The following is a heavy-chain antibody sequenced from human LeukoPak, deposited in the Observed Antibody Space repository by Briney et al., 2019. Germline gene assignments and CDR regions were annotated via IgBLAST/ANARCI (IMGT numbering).Heavy chain of an antibody. CDR3: ARSGRWFGEEFDY. V-gene: IGHV7-4-1*02. CDR1: GYTLTIYA. J-gene: IGHJ4*02. Sequence: ASVTVSSMASGYTLTIYAMNWVRHAPGQGLEWVGWINTNTGNPTYAQGFTGRFVFSFDTSVSTAYPQISSLKAEDTAVYYCARSGRWFGEEFDYWGQGTLVTVSS. CDR2: INTNTGNP. D-gene: IGHD3-10*01.